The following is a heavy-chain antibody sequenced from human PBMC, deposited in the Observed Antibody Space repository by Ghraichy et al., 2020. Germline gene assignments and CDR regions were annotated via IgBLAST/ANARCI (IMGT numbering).Heavy chain of an antibody. D-gene: IGHD1-1*01. Sequence: GGSLRLSCSASGFTFSTFAMNWVRQAPGKGLEWVSGLSGSGDSTYYADSVKGRFTISRDNSKNTLYLHMDSLRAEDTAVYHCAAGHDTGSWGQGTLVTVSS. J-gene: IGHJ5*02. CDR3: AAGHDTGS. CDR2: LSGSGDST. CDR1: GFTFSTFA. V-gene: IGHV3-23*01.